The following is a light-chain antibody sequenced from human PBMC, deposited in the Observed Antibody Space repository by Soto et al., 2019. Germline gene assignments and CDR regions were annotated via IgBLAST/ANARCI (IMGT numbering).Light chain of an antibody. CDR2: EGS. CDR1: SSDVGTYNL. Sequence: QSALTQPASVSGSPGQSITISCTGNSSDVGTYNLVSWYQQHPGKAPKLMIYEGSKRPSGISNRFSGSKSGNTASLTISGLQAEDEADYYCCSYAGSRTWVFGGGTKLTVL. CDR3: CSYAGSRTWV. J-gene: IGLJ3*02. V-gene: IGLV2-23*01.